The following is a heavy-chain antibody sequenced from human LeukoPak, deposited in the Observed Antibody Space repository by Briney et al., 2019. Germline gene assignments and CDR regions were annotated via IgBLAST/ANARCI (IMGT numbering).Heavy chain of an antibody. J-gene: IGHJ4*02. Sequence: SETLSLTCAVYGGSFSDYYWTWIRQHPGKGLEWIGEINHSGSTNYNPSLKSRVTISVDTSKNQFSLKLSSVTAADTAVYYCARGVGSRSRRGFDYWGQGTLVTVSS. V-gene: IGHV4-34*01. CDR3: ARGVGSRSRRGFDY. CDR2: INHSGST. CDR1: GGSFSDYY. D-gene: IGHD2-15*01.